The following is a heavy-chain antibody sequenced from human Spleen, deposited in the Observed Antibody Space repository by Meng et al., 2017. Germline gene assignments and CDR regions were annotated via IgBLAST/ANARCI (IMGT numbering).Heavy chain of an antibody. J-gene: IGHJ4*02. CDR3: ARVSAASGSYFY. CDR1: GYTFSSYV. V-gene: IGHV1-3*04. CDR2: INTGNGNT. D-gene: IGHD3-10*01. Sequence: QVQLVQSGAEVKKPGASVKVSCKASGYTFSSYVMHWVRQAPGQRLEWMGWINTGNGNTKYSQKFQGRVTITRDTSASTGYMELISLRSEDTAVYYCARVSAASGSYFYWGQGTLLTVSS.